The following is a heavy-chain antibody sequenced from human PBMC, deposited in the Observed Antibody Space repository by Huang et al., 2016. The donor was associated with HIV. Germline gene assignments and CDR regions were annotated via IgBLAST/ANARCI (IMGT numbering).Heavy chain of an antibody. CDR1: GFTFSSYW. J-gene: IGHJ4*02. Sequence: VESGGGLVQPGGSLRLSCAASGFTFSSYWMHWVRQVPGKGLVWVSHIKSDGSSTSYAESVKGRFTISRDNAKNTLYLKMNSLRAEDTAVYYCARGSRQGKYYYGSGTAYWGQGTLVTVSS. D-gene: IGHD3-10*01. CDR3: ARGSRQGKYYYGSGTAY. V-gene: IGHV3-74*01. CDR2: IKSDGSST.